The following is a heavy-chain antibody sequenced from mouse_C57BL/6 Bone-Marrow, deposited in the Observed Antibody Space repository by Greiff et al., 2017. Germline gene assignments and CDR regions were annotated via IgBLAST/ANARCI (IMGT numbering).Heavy chain of an antibody. J-gene: IGHJ2*01. CDR1: GYAFTNYL. CDR3: AAGGYGVLDY. D-gene: IGHD1-1*02. CDR2: INPGSGGT. Sequence: QVQLQQSGAELVRPGTSVKVSCKASGYAFTNYLIEWVKQRPGQGLEWIGVINPGSGGTNYNEKFKGKATLTADKSSSTAYMQLSSLTSEDSAVYFCAAGGYGVLDYWGQGTTLTVSS. V-gene: IGHV1-54*01.